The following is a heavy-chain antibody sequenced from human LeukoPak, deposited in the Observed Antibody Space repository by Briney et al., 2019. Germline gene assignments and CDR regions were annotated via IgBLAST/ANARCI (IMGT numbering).Heavy chain of an antibody. CDR3: ARASWVSSADAVR. D-gene: IGHD3-16*01. CDR1: GLSFSSFA. CDR2: IRANGET. J-gene: IGHJ4*02. Sequence: PGGSLRLSCAASGLSFSSFAMSWVRQGPARGLEGVSGIRANGETFYADSVKGRFTLSSDSSRSTVYFQLNNLRVEDTAIYYCARASWVSSADAVRWGQGTLVTVSS. V-gene: IGHV3-23*01.